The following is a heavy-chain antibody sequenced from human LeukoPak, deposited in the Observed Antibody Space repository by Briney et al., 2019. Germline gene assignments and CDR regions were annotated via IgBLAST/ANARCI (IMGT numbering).Heavy chain of an antibody. V-gene: IGHV3-7*01. CDR3: ARDQGSGWYRYYYYGMDV. CDR2: IKQDGSEK. Sequence: GGSLRLSCAASGFTFRSYWMSWVRQAPGKGLEWVANIKQDGSEKYYVDSVKGRFTISRDNSKNTLYLQMNSLRAEDTAVYYCARDQGSGWYRYYYYGMDVWGKGTTVTVSS. J-gene: IGHJ6*04. D-gene: IGHD6-19*01. CDR1: GFTFRSYW.